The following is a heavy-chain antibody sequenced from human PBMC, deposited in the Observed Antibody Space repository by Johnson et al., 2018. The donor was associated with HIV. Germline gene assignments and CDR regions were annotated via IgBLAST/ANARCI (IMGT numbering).Heavy chain of an antibody. V-gene: IGHV3-7*03. CDR1: GFTFSNYG. Sequence: VQLVESGGGVVQPGGSLRLSCAASGFTFSNYGMHWVRQAPGKGLEWVANINQDGTEKYYVDFVKGRFTISRDNAKNLLFLQVNNLRAEDTAVYYCARDVVSDGTYPPDAFDIWGQGTMVTVSS. D-gene: IGHD1-26*01. J-gene: IGHJ3*02. CDR2: INQDGTEK. CDR3: ARDVVSDGTYPPDAFDI.